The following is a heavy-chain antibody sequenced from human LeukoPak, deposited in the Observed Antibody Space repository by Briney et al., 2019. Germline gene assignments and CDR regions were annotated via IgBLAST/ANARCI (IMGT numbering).Heavy chain of an antibody. V-gene: IGHV4-39*07. J-gene: IGHJ6*03. CDR1: VGSISSSSYY. Sequence: KPSETLSLTCTVSVGSISSSSYYWGWIRQPPGKGLEWIGSIYYSGSTYYNPSLKSRVTISVDTSKSQFSLKLSSVTAADTAVYYCATLESPTVTTGYYYYYMDVWGKGTTVTVSS. CDR3: ATLESPTVTTGYYYYYMDV. D-gene: IGHD4-11*01. CDR2: IYYSGST.